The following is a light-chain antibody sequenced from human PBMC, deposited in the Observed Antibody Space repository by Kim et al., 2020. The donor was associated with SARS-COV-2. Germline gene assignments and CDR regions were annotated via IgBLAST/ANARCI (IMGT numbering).Light chain of an antibody. CDR3: ATWDADLRIGV. Sequence: QSALTQPPSVSATSGQKVTISCSGSSSTIGSNYVYWYQQFPGAAPKLLIYDNNRRPSGTPDRFSGSKSGTSAALAITGLQTGDEADYYCATWDADLRIGVIGPGTKVTVL. CDR1: SSTIGSNY. CDR2: DNN. J-gene: IGLJ1*01. V-gene: IGLV1-51*01.